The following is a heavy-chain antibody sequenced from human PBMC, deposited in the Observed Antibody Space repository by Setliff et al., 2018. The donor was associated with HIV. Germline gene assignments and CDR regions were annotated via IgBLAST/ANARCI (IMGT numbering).Heavy chain of an antibody. CDR2: ISPNSGGT. Sequence: GASVKVSCKASGDTFTDYYFHWLRQAPGQGLEWMGWISPNSGGTDYAQKFQGRVTMTRDTSISTAYMELSRLRSDDTAVYYCARVPLSGWLYFDYWGQGTLVTVSS. V-gene: IGHV1-2*02. D-gene: IGHD6-19*01. CDR3: ARVPLSGWLYFDY. CDR1: GDTFTDYY. J-gene: IGHJ4*02.